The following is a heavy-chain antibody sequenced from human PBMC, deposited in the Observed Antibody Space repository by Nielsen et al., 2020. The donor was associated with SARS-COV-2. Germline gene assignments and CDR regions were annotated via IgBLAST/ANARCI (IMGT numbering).Heavy chain of an antibody. Sequence: GGSLRLSCAASGFTFSSYDMHWVRQATGKGLEWVSAIGTAGDTYYPGSVKGRFTISRENAKNSLYLQMNSLRAGDTAVYYCARERQLGYGMDVWGQGTTVTVSS. CDR1: GFTFSSYD. D-gene: IGHD6-6*01. CDR2: IGTAGDT. V-gene: IGHV3-13*01. J-gene: IGHJ6*02. CDR3: ARERQLGYGMDV.